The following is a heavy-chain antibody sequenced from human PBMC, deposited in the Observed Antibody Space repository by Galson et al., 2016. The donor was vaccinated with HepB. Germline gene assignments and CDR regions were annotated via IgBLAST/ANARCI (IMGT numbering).Heavy chain of an antibody. CDR2: ISSAGTYI. V-gene: IGHV3-23*01. CDR3: AKGEAGSNSEETH. D-gene: IGHD4-11*01. CDR1: GFTFSSYA. Sequence: SLRLSCAASGFTFSSYAMSWVRQAPGKGLEWVSGISSAGTYIFYGYSVRGRFAVSRDNSKNTQFLQMNSLTVDDTAVYYCAKGEAGSNSEETHWGQGTLVTVSS. J-gene: IGHJ4*02.